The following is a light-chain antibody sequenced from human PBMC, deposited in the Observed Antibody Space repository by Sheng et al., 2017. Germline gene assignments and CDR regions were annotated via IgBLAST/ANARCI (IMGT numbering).Light chain of an antibody. CDR2: EVS. CDR1: SSDVGTYNY. Sequence: QSALTQPPSASGSPGQSVTISCTGASSDVGTYNYVSWYQQHQGEAPKLMIFEVSKRPSGVPDRFSGSKSGNTASLTVSGLQAEDEADYYCSSYVGSNSYVFGSGTRVHRP. J-gene: IGLJ1*01. V-gene: IGLV2-8*01. CDR3: SSYVGSNSYV.